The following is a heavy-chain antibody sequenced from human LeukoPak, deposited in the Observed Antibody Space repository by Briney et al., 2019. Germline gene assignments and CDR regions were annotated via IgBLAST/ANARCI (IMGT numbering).Heavy chain of an antibody. J-gene: IGHJ3*02. D-gene: IGHD4-23*01. CDR1: GYTFTSYG. Sequence: AASVKVSCKASGYTFTSYGISWVRQAPGQGLEWMGWINPNSGGTNYAQKFQGRVTMTRDTSISTAYMELSRLRSDDTAVYYCARSDYGGKGDAFDIWGQGKMVTVSS. CDR2: INPNSGGT. V-gene: IGHV1-2*02. CDR3: ARSDYGGKGDAFDI.